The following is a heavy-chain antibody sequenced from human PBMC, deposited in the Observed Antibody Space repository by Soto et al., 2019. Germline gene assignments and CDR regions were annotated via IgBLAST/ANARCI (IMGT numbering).Heavy chain of an antibody. V-gene: IGHV4-34*01. D-gene: IGHD3-9*01. CDR3: ARASNDILTGYFLYYFDY. Sequence: SETLSLTCAVYGGSFSGYYWSWIRQPPGKGLEWIGEINHSGSTNYNPSLKSRVTISVDTSKNQFSLKLSSVTAADTAVYYCARASNDILTGYFLYYFDYWGQGTLVTVSS. CDR2: INHSGST. J-gene: IGHJ4*02. CDR1: GGSFSGYY.